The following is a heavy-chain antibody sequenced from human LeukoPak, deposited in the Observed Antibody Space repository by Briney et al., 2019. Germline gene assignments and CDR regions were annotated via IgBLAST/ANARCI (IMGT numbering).Heavy chain of an antibody. V-gene: IGHV1-69*13. CDR2: IIPIFGTA. CDR1: GGTFSSYA. Sequence: AASVKVSCKASGGTFSSYAIGWVRQAPGQGLEWMGGIIPIFGTANYAQKFQGRVTITADESTSTAYMELSSLRSEDTAVYYCARGEYQLPKYYYYGMDVWGKGTTVTVSS. CDR3: ARGEYQLPKYYYYGMDV. J-gene: IGHJ6*04. D-gene: IGHD2-2*01.